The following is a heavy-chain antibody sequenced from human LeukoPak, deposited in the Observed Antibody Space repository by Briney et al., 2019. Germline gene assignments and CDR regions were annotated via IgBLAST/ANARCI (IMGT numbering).Heavy chain of an antibody. J-gene: IGHJ4*02. Sequence: GGSLRLSCVVSGFPFDHYRMNWVRQAPGKGLEWVSSISSSSYIYYPDSVKGRFTISRDNAKNSLYLQMYSLRAEDTAVYYCASAGPDYYFDYWGQGTLVTVSS. V-gene: IGHV3-21*01. CDR1: GFPFDHYR. CDR2: ISSSSYI. CDR3: ASAGPDYYFDY.